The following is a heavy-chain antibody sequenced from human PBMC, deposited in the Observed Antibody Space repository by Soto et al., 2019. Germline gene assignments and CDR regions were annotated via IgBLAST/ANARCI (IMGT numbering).Heavy chain of an antibody. CDR2: ISSNGGST. Sequence: GGSLRLSCSASGFTFSSYAMHWVRQAPGKGLEYVSAISSNGGSTYYADSVKGRFTISRDNSKNTLYLQMSSLRAEDTAVYYCVKGTVSSVATIRDYWGQGTLVTVSS. V-gene: IGHV3-64D*08. CDR3: VKGTVSSVATIRDY. D-gene: IGHD5-12*01. CDR1: GFTFSSYA. J-gene: IGHJ4*02.